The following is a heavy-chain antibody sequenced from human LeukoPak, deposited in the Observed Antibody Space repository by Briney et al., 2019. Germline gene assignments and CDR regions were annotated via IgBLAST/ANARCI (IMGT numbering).Heavy chain of an antibody. V-gene: IGHV4-59*11. D-gene: IGHD4-17*01. Sequence: SETLSLTCTVSGPSISSHFWTWIPQSPGKGLEWIGYVYYSGSTNYNPSLKSRVTISVDTSKNQFSLKLSSVTAADTAVYYCARGPPDYGDYVYYYYMDVWGKGTTVTVSS. CDR1: GPSISSHF. CDR3: ARGPPDYGDYVYYYYMDV. CDR2: VYYSGST. J-gene: IGHJ6*03.